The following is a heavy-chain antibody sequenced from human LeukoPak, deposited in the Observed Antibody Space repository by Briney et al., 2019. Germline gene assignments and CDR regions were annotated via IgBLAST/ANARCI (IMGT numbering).Heavy chain of an antibody. CDR3: ASHRGIVVVTALDY. D-gene: IGHD2-21*02. CDR1: GFTFSSYW. V-gene: IGHV3-74*01. J-gene: IGHJ4*02. CDR2: INSDGSIT. Sequence: GGSLRLSCAASGFTFSSYWMHWVRQAPGKGLVWVSRINSDGSITNYADSVKGRFTISRDNSKNTLYLQMNSLRAEDTAVYYCASHRGIVVVTALDYWGQGTLVTVSS.